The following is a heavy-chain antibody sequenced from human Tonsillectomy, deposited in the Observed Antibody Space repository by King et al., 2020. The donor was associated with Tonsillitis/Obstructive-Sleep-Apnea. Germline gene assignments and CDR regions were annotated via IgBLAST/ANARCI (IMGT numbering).Heavy chain of an antibody. CDR1: GGSISSSNW. CDR2: IYHSGST. V-gene: IGHV4-4*02. J-gene: IGHJ4*02. D-gene: IGHD3-3*01. Sequence: VQLQESGPGLVKPSGTLSLTCAVSGGSISSSNWWSWVRQPPGKGLEWIGEIYHSGSTNYNPSLKSRVTISVDKSKNQFALKLSSLTAADTAVYYCAMDSSYYDFWSGYYSRGYFDYWGQGTLVTVSS. CDR3: AMDSSYYDFWSGYYSRGYFDY.